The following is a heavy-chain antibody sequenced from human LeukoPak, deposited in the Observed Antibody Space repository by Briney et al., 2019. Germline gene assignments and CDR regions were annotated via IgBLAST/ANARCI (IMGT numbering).Heavy chain of an antibody. CDR3: ARDGAAAAGTSVYFQH. J-gene: IGHJ1*01. CDR1: GGTFSSYA. D-gene: IGHD6-13*01. V-gene: IGHV1-69*06. CDR2: IIPIFGTA. Sequence: SVKVSCKASGGTFSSYAISWVRQAPGQGLEWMGGIIPIFGTANYAQKFQGRVTITADKSTSTAYMELSSLRSEDAAVYYCARDGAAAAGTSVYFQHWGQGTLVTVSS.